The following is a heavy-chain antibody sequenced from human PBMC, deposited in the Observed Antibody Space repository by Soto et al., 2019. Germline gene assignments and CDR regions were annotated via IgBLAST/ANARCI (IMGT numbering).Heavy chain of an antibody. CDR1: GGSISSSSYY. D-gene: IGHD3-10*01. Sequence: PSETLSLTCTVSGGSISSSSYYWGWIRQPPGKGLEWIGSIYHSGSTYYNPSLKSRVTISVDTSKNQFSLKLSSVTAADTAVYYCARQRGYYYYGMDVWGQGTTVTVYS. J-gene: IGHJ6*02. CDR2: IYHSGST. V-gene: IGHV4-39*07. CDR3: ARQRGYYYYGMDV.